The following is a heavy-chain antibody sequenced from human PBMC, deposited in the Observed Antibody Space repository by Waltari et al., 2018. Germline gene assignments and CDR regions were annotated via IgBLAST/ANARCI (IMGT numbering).Heavy chain of an antibody. J-gene: IGHJ6*02. V-gene: IGHV1-69-2*01. Sequence: EVQLVQSGAEVKKPGATVKISCKVSGYTFTDYYMHWVQQAPGKGLEWMGLVDPEDGETIYAEKFQGRVTITADKSTSTAYMELSSLRSEDTAVYYCARDRSIAAAGTRYYYYGMDVWGQGTTVTVSS. CDR1: GYTFTDYY. CDR3: ARDRSIAAAGTRYYYYGMDV. D-gene: IGHD6-13*01. CDR2: VDPEDGET.